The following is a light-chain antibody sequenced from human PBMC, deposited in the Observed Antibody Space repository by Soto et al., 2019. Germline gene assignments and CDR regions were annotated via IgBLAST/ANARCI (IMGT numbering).Light chain of an antibody. CDR3: QQYNNWPFT. J-gene: IGKJ3*01. CDR1: QSVNNF. V-gene: IGKV3-11*01. CDR2: DAS. Sequence: EVVLTQSPATLSLSPGDRATLSCRASQSVNNFLAWYQQKPGQIPRLLIYDASKRATGIPGRFSGSGSGTDFTLTISSLEPEDFAVYYCQQYNNWPFTFGPGTKVDIK.